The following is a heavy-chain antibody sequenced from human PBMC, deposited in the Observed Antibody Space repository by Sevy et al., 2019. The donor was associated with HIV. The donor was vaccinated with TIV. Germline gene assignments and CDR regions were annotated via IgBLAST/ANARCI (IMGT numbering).Heavy chain of an antibody. CDR3: ARDRGEILSSAFDY. CDR1: GLTFSDYR. D-gene: IGHD3-16*01. J-gene: IGHJ4*02. CDR2: ISYDGRNNK. V-gene: IGHV3-30*04. Sequence: GGSLRLSCAASGLTFSDYRFHWVRQAPGKGLEWVAVISYDGRNNKYNADSVKGRFTISRDNSKNTVYLQMNSLRAEDTAIYYCARDRGEILSSAFDYWGQGTLVTVSS.